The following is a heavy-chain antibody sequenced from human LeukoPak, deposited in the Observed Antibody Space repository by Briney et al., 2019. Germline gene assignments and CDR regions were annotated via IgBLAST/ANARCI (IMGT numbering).Heavy chain of an antibody. CDR1: GFTFSSYA. D-gene: IGHD3-22*01. V-gene: IGHV3-23*01. J-gene: IGHJ4*02. CDR2: ISGSGGST. CDR3: AKDHYYDSSGNLDY. Sequence: GGSLRLSCAASGFTFSSYAMSWVRQALGKGLEWVSAISGSGGSTYYADSVKGRFTISRDNSKNTLYLQMNSLRAEDTAVYYCAKDHYYDSSGNLDYWGQGTLVTVSS.